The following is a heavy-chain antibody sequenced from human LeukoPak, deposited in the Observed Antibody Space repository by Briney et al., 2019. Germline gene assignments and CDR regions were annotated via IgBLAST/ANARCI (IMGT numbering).Heavy chain of an antibody. CDR2: ISYDGSNK. CDR3: ARDLVDYYDSSGYYPPSY. Sequence: GGSLRLSCAASGFTFSSYAMHWVRQAPGKGLEWVAVISYDGSNKYYADSVKGRFTISRDNSKNTLSLQMNSLRAEDTAVYYCARDLVDYYDSSGYYPPSYWGQGTLVTVSS. V-gene: IGHV3-30-3*01. J-gene: IGHJ4*02. D-gene: IGHD3-22*01. CDR1: GFTFSSYA.